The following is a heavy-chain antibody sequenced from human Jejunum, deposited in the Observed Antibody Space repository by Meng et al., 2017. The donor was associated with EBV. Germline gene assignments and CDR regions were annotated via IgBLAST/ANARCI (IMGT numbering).Heavy chain of an antibody. V-gene: IGHV4-34*01. CDR2: INHGGGA. CDR3: ARLGGYASGTYYPIDP. CDR1: GGSFSDYY. Sequence: QLQLQAWAAGSLTPSWTLSLTCAVYGGSFSDYYWTWIPQPPGKGLEWIGEINHGGGAIYNPSLKSRVTISVDTSKNQFSLKLSSVTAADTAVYYCARLGGYASGTYYPIDPWGQGTLVTVSS. D-gene: IGHD3-10*01. J-gene: IGHJ5*02.